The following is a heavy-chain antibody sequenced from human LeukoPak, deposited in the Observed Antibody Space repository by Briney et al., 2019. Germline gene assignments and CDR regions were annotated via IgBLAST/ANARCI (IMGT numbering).Heavy chain of an antibody. D-gene: IGHD3-3*01. Sequence: GGSLRLSCAASVFTFSNHGMHWVRQAPGKGLEWVAVVWYDGSKKYYGDSVKGRFTISRDDSKNTLYLQMNSLRAEDTAVYYCAREASDYYRDFWGQGTLVTVSS. CDR3: AREASDYYRDF. V-gene: IGHV3-33*01. J-gene: IGHJ4*02. CDR2: VWYDGSKK. CDR1: VFTFSNHG.